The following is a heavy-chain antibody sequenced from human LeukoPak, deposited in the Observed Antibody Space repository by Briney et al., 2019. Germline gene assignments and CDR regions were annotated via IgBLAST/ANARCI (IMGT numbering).Heavy chain of an antibody. Sequence: GGSLRLSCAASGFTFSNSAMNWVRQVPGKGLEWVSPIDYDSSHIYYAASVRGRFTISRDNARNSVYLQMNSLRVEDTAVYYCARDPLRYLRVGHYDYWGQGTLVAVSS. V-gene: IGHV3-21*01. CDR3: ARDPLRYLRVGHYDY. CDR2: IDYDSSHI. J-gene: IGHJ4*02. D-gene: IGHD3-9*01. CDR1: GFTFSNSA.